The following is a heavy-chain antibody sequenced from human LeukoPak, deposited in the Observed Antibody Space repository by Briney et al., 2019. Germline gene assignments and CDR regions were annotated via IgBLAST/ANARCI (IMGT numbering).Heavy chain of an antibody. CDR1: GFTFSSFT. CDR2: ISSSSRYI. J-gene: IGHJ3*02. V-gene: IGHV3-21*01. CDR3: ARGGSDPVSGRYYGGGAFDI. Sequence: GGSLRLSCAASGFTFSSFTMNWVRQAPGKGLEWVSSISSSSRYIYYGDSVMGRFTISRDNAKNSLYLQMNSRIAEDTAVYYCARGGSDPVSGRYYGGGAFDIWGQGTMVTVSS. D-gene: IGHD1-26*01.